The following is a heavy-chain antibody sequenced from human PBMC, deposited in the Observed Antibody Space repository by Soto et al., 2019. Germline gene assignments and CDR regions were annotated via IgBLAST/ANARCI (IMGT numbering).Heavy chain of an antibody. CDR2: INPNSGGT. J-gene: IGHJ4*02. D-gene: IGHD2-2*01. CDR1: GYTFTGYY. V-gene: IGHV1-2*04. Sequence: ASVKVSCKASGYTFTGYYMHWVRQAPGQGLEWMGWINPNSGGTNYAQKFQGWVTMTRDTSISTAYMELSRLRVDDTAIYYCAKDYCVRSSCYEEGFPDFRSQGTLVTVSS. CDR3: AKDYCVRSSCYEEGFPDF.